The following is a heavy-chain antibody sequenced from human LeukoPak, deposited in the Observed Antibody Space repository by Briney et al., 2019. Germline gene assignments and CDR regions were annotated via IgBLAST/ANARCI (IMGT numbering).Heavy chain of an antibody. D-gene: IGHD2-15*01. V-gene: IGHV3-23*01. CDR1: GFTFSSYA. CDR3: AKDPHSPYCSGGSCYSDY. J-gene: IGHJ4*02. Sequence: GGSLRLSCAASGFTFSSYAMSWVRQAPGKGLEWVSAISGSGGSTYYADSVRGRFTISRDNSKNTLYLQMNSLRAEDTAVYYCAKDPHSPYCSGGSCYSDYWGQGALVTVSS. CDR2: ISGSGGST.